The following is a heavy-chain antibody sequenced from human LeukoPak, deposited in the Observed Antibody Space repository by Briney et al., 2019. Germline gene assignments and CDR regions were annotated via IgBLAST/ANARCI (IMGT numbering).Heavy chain of an antibody. CDR1: AGSISPYF. V-gene: IGHV4-59*01. CDR2: ISYTGST. CDR3: ARDDYRGVTNFDP. J-gene: IGHJ5*02. Sequence: SETMSLTSTVYAGSISPYFWSWMRQTQGKGLEWIGYISYTGSTNYNPALKSRVTISVDTSKNQFSLLLTSVPAADTAVYYFARDDYRGVTNFDPCGQ. D-gene: IGHD3-10*01.